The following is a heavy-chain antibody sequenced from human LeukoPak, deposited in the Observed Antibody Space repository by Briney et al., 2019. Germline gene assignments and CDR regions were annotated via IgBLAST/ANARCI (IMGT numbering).Heavy chain of an antibody. CDR1: GGSISSSSYC. CDR3: ARDLDSSVAYNWFDP. J-gene: IGHJ5*02. CDR2: IYYSGST. D-gene: IGHD3-22*01. V-gene: IGHV4-39*07. Sequence: SETLSLTCTVSGGSISSSSYCWGWIRQPPGKGLEWIGSIYYSGSTYYNPSLKSRVTISVDTSKNQFSLKLSSVTAADTAVYYCARDLDSSVAYNWFDPWGQGTLVTVSS.